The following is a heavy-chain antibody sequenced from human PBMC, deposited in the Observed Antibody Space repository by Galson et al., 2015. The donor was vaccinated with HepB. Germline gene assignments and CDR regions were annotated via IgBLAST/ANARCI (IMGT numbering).Heavy chain of an antibody. D-gene: IGHD3-10*01. Sequence: SVKVSCKASGYTFTSYAMHWVRQAPGQRLEWMGWINAGNGNTKYSQKFQGRVTITRDTSASTAHMELSSLRSEDTAVYYCARGSMVRGPTTFDYWGQGTLVTVSS. V-gene: IGHV1-3*01. CDR3: ARGSMVRGPTTFDY. J-gene: IGHJ4*02. CDR2: INAGNGNT. CDR1: GYTFTSYA.